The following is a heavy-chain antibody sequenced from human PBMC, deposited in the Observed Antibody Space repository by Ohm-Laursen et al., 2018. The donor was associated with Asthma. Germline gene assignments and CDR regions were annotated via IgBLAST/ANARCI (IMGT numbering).Heavy chain of an antibody. CDR3: ATQDYGDYSYFDL. CDR1: GYTFTSYD. CDR2: IIPIFGTA. V-gene: IGHV1-69*13. D-gene: IGHD4-17*01. Sequence: SVKVSCKASGYTFTSYDINWVRQATGQGLEWMGGIIPIFGTANYAQKFQGRVTITADESTSTAYMELSSLRSEDTAVYYCATQDYGDYSYFDLWGRGTLVTVSS. J-gene: IGHJ2*01.